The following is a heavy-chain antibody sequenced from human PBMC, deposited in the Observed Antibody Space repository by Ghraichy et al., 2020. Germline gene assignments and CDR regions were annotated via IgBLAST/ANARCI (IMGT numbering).Heavy chain of an antibody. D-gene: IGHD6-13*01. V-gene: IGHV3-30-3*01. J-gene: IGHJ4*02. CDR3: ARVDIAAAGFYFDY. CDR1: GFTFSSYA. Sequence: GGSLRLSCAASGFTFSSYAMHWVRQAPGKGLEWVAVISYDGSNKYYADSVKGRFTISRDNSKNTLYLQMNSLRAEDTAVYYCARVDIAAAGFYFDYWGQGTLVTVSS. CDR2: ISYDGSNK.